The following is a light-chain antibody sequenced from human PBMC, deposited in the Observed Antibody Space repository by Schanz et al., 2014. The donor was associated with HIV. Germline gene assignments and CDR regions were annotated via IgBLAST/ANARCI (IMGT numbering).Light chain of an antibody. CDR1: QSVSSN. CDR3: QQYNTWPRT. Sequence: EIVLTQSPATLSLSPGEGATLSCRASQSVSSNLAWYQQKPGQAPRLLIYGASSRATGIPARFSGRKSGTEFTLTISSLQSEDFAVYYCQQYNTWPRTFGQGTKVELK. V-gene: IGKV3-15*01. CDR2: GAS. J-gene: IGKJ1*01.